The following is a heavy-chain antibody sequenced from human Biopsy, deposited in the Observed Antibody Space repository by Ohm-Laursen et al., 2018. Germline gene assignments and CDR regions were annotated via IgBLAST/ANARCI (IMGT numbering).Heavy chain of an antibody. CDR2: IITILRTT. Sequence: GPSETASCKAHTGTFTSYGIIWARQAPGHGLEWMGRIITILRTTAYAQTFLGRVTITADSPTSTVDMELTSLTSDDTAVYFCAREAIGYQLPCDDWGQGTLVTVSS. CDR3: AREAIGYQLPCDD. J-gene: IGHJ4*02. CDR1: TGTFTSYG. V-gene: IGHV1-69*11. D-gene: IGHD2-2*01.